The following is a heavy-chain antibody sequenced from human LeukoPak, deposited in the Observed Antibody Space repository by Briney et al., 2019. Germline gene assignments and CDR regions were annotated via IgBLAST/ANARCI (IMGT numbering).Heavy chain of an antibody. CDR1: GFTFSSYA. Sequence: GGSLRLSCAASGFTFSSYAMSWVRQAPGKGLEWVSAISGSGGSTYYADSVRGRFTISRDNSKNTLYLQMNSLRAEDTAVYYCAKGNSGSYFVYFDYWGQGTLVTVSS. J-gene: IGHJ4*02. V-gene: IGHV3-23*01. CDR2: ISGSGGST. CDR3: AKGNSGSYFVYFDY. D-gene: IGHD1-26*01.